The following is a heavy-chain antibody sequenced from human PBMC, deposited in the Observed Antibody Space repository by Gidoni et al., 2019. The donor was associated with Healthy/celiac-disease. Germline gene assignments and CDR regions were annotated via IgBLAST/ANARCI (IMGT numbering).Heavy chain of an antibody. CDR3: AKDGIVVVPAASSNY. V-gene: IGHV3-23*01. J-gene: IGHJ4*02. CDR2: IRGSGGST. CDR1: GFTFSSYA. D-gene: IGHD2-2*01. Sequence: EVQLLESGGGLVQPGGSLRLSCAASGFTFSSYAMSWVRQAPGKGLEWVSAIRGSGGSTYYEDSVKGRFTISRDNSKNTLYLQMNSLRAEDTAVYYCAKDGIVVVPAASSNYWGQGTLVTVSS.